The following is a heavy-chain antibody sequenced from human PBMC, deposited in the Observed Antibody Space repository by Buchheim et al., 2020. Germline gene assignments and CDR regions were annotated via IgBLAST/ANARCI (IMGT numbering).Heavy chain of an antibody. CDR3: SAGEYYYDSSGYYYADY. CDR2: IVVGSGNT. J-gene: IGHJ4*02. Sequence: QMQLVQSGPEVKKPGTSVKVSCKASGFTFTSSAVQWVRQARGQRLEWIGWIVVGSGNTNYAQKFQERVTITRDMSTSTAYMELSSLRSEDTAVYYCSAGEYYYDSSGYYYADYCGQGTL. D-gene: IGHD3-22*01. V-gene: IGHV1-58*01. CDR1: GFTFTSSA.